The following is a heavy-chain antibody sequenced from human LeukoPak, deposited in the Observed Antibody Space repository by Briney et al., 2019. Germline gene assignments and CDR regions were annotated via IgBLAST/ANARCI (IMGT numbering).Heavy chain of an antibody. CDR2: AWYDGIRK. Sequence: PGGSLRLSCATSGFTFSGFGIHWVCQAPGKGLEWVAVAWYDGIRKNYADSVKGRFTISRDASRNTVHLQMDSLRVDDTAIYYCARDVDTSSHYGRLDPWSQGTLVTVSS. CDR3: ARDVDTSSHYGRLDP. CDR1: GFTFSGFG. J-gene: IGHJ5*02. V-gene: IGHV3-33*01. D-gene: IGHD3-22*01.